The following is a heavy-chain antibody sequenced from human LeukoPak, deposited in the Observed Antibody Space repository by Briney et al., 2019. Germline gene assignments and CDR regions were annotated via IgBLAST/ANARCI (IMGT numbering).Heavy chain of an antibody. J-gene: IGHJ6*02. CDR3: ARDQGYSYGSDYYGMDV. V-gene: IGHV4-4*07. Sequence: SETLSLTCAVYGGSFSGYYWSWIRQSAGKGLEWTGRVHTSGSTNYNPSLKSRVTLSQDTSKNQVYLRLTSVTAADTAVYYCARDQGYSYGSDYYGMDVWGQGTTVTVSS. CDR1: GGSFSGYY. CDR2: VHTSGST. D-gene: IGHD5-18*01.